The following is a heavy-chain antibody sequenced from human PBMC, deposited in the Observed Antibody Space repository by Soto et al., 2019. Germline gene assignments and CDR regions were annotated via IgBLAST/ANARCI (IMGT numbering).Heavy chain of an antibody. CDR2: ISYDGSNK. V-gene: IGHV3-30*18. Sequence: PGGSLRLSCAASGFTFSSYGMHWVRQAPGKGLEWVAVISYDGSNKYYADSVKGRFTISRDNSKNTLYLQMNSLRAEDTAVYYCAKDLSGSYSHYYYGMDVWGQGTKVTVSS. J-gene: IGHJ6*02. CDR1: GFTFSSYG. CDR3: AKDLSGSYSHYYYGMDV. D-gene: IGHD1-26*01.